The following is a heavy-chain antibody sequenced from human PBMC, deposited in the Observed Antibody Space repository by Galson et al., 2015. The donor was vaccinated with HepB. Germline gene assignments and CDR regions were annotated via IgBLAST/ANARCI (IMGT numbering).Heavy chain of an antibody. CDR1: GGSISSGGYS. CDR2: IYHSGST. CDR3: ARDNYYDSSGYGMDV. D-gene: IGHD3-22*01. Sequence: LSLTCAVSGGSISSGGYSWSWIRQPPGKGLEWIGYIYHSGSTYYNPSLKSRATISVERSKNQFSLKLSSVTAADTAVYYCARDNYYDSSGYGMDVLGQGTTVTVSS. V-gene: IGHV4-30-2*01. J-gene: IGHJ6*02.